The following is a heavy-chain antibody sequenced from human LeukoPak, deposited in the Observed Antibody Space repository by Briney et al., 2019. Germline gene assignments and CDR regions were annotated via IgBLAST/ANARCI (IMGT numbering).Heavy chain of an antibody. V-gene: IGHV3-23*01. CDR2: ISGSGGST. CDR1: GFKFSDHY. Sequence: GGSLRLSCAASGFKFSDHYIDWVRQAPGKGLEWVSAISGSGGSTYYADSVKGRFTISRDNSKNTLYLQMNSLRAEDTAVYYCAKYYGFFDYWGQGTLVTVSS. J-gene: IGHJ4*02. CDR3: AKYYGFFDY. D-gene: IGHD3/OR15-3a*01.